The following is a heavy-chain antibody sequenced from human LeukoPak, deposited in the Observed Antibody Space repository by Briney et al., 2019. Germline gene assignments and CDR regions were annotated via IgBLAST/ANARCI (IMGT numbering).Heavy chain of an antibody. CDR2: IYYSGST. J-gene: IGHJ4*02. Sequence: SETLSLTCTVSGGSISSYYWSWIRQPAGKGLEWIGNIYYSGSTYYNESLESRVTISIDTSKNQFSLKLNSVTAADTAMYYCAKSGGYGLIDYWGQGTLVTVSS. V-gene: IGHV4-59*04. CDR3: AKSGGYGLIDY. CDR1: GGSISSYY. D-gene: IGHD1-26*01.